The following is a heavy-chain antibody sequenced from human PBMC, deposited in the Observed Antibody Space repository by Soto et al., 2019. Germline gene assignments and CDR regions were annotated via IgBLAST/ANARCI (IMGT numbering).Heavy chain of an antibody. V-gene: IGHV3-74*03. Sequence: EVQLVESGGDLVSPGGSLRLSCAASGFPFSSYWMHWVRQVPGKGLAWVARINSGGSSTAYADSVKGRFIISRDNAKNTLLLQMASLTSEDTAVYFCARTLTTVNMLPGYWGQGTLVTVSS. CDR2: INSGGSST. CDR3: ARTLTTVNMLPGY. D-gene: IGHD4-17*01. CDR1: GFPFSSYW. J-gene: IGHJ4*02.